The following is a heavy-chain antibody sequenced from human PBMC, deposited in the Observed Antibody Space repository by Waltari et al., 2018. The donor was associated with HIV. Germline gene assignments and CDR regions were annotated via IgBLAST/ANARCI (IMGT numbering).Heavy chain of an antibody. CDR2: ISDDGNYK. CDR3: AGGMATTSEAH. V-gene: IGHV3-30*03. D-gene: IGHD3-16*01. Sequence: QVHLVESGGGVVQSGRSLRLSCSASGFTLSSYGMHWVRQAQGKWLEWVAVISDDGNYKSYADAVKGRFTISRDDSKNTLYLQMDSLRAEDTAVYYCAGGMATTSEAHWGQGTLVTVSS. J-gene: IGHJ4*02. CDR1: GFTLSSYG.